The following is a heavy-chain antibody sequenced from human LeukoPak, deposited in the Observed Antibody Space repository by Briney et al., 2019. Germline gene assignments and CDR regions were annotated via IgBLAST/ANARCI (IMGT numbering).Heavy chain of an antibody. V-gene: IGHV4-34*01. D-gene: IGHD6-19*01. CDR2: INHSGST. J-gene: IGHJ5*02. CDR3: ARVGWESNWFDP. CDR1: GGSFSGYY. Sequence: SETLSLTCAVYGGSFSGYYWSWIRQPPGKGLEWIGEINHSGSTNYNPSLKSRVTISVDTSKNQFSLKLSSVTAADTAVSYCARVGWESNWFDPWGQGTLVTVSS.